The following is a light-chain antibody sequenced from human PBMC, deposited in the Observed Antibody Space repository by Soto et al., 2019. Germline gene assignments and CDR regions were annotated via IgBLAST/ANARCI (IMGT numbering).Light chain of an antibody. Sequence: DIQMTQSPSTLSASVGDRVTITCRASQSISSWLAWYQQKPGTAPKLLIYKASSFESGVPSRFSGSGSGTEFTFTISSLQPDDFATYYCQHYSTYSRTFGQGTKVEVK. CDR3: QHYSTYSRT. CDR1: QSISSW. CDR2: KAS. J-gene: IGKJ1*01. V-gene: IGKV1-5*03.